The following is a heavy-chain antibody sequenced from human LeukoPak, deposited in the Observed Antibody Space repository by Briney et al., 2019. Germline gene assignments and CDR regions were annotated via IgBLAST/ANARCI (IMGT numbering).Heavy chain of an antibody. J-gene: IGHJ4*02. V-gene: IGHV3-30*18. Sequence: PGGSLRLSCAASGFTFSSYGMHWVRQAPGKGLEWVAVISYDGSNKYYADSVKGRFTIPRDNSKNTLYLQMNSLRAEDTAVYYCAKDSPTTYFDYWGQGTLVTVSS. D-gene: IGHD2/OR15-2a*01. CDR3: AKDSPTTYFDY. CDR1: GFTFSSYG. CDR2: ISYDGSNK.